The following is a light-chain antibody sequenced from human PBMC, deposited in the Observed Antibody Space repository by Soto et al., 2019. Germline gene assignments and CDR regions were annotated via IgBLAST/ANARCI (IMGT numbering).Light chain of an antibody. J-gene: IGKJ1*01. V-gene: IGKV3-20*01. Sequence: ETVLTQSPGTLSLSPGERATLSCRASQSVSSNYLAWYQHIPGQAPRLLIYGASTRATGIPDRFSGSGSGKDSTLTISRLEPEVFGVYYCQQFDRSHPSWTFGQGTKVE. CDR1: QSVSSNY. CDR2: GAS. CDR3: QQFDRSHPSWT.